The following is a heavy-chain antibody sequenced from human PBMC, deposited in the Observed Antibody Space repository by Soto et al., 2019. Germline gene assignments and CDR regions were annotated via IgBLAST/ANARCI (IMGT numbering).Heavy chain of an antibody. J-gene: IGHJ4*02. V-gene: IGHV5-51*01. CDR1: GYTFTNYW. CDR3: ARRRFYYGSGSFDTPDD. Sequence: GESLKISCRGSGYTFTNYWIGWVRQMPGKGLEWMGIIYPGDSDTRYSPSFQGQVTISADKSISTAFLQWSSLKASDTAMYYCARRRFYYGSGSFDTPDDWGQGTLVTGSS. D-gene: IGHD3-10*01. CDR2: IYPGDSDT.